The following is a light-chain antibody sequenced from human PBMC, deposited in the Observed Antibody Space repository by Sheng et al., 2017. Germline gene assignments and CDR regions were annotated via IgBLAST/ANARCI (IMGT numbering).Light chain of an antibody. CDR1: QGISSY. J-gene: IGKJ1*01. V-gene: IGKV1-8*01. CDR3: QQYSNDWS. Sequence: AIRMTQSPSSFSASTGDRVTITCRASQGISSYLAWYQQKPGKAPKLLIYAASTLQSGVPSRFRGGGSGTEFTLTISNLQPDDFATYYCQQYSNDWSFGQGTKVESK. CDR2: AAS.